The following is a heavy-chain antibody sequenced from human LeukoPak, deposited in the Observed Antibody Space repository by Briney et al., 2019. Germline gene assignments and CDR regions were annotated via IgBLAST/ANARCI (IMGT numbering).Heavy chain of an antibody. Sequence: GGSLRLSCAVSGFTFSDYYMSGLGQPHSKGLEWVSYISSSSTTYTNSADSVKGRFTITRDNAKNSLFLQMNSRRAEDTAVYYCAPLLWFGETWGLGTLVTVSS. V-gene: IGHV3-11*03. J-gene: IGHJ4*02. CDR3: APLLWFGET. D-gene: IGHD3-10*01. CDR1: GFTFSDYY. CDR2: ISSSSTTYT.